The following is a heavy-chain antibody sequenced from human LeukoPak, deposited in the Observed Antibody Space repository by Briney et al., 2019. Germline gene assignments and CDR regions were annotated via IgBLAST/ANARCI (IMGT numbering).Heavy chain of an antibody. Sequence: GASVKVSCKASGYTFTSYGISWVRQAPGQGLEWMGWISAYNGNTNYAQKLQGRVTMTTDTSTSTAYMELRGLRSDDTAVYYCARAVLLWFGELSSTDYWGQGTLVTVSS. J-gene: IGHJ4*02. CDR1: GYTFTSYG. V-gene: IGHV1-18*01. CDR2: ISAYNGNT. D-gene: IGHD3-10*01. CDR3: ARAVLLWFGELSSTDY.